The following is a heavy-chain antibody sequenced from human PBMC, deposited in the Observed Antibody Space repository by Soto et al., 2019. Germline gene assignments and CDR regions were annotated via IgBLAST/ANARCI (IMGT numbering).Heavy chain of an antibody. V-gene: IGHV3-48*03. CDR1: GFTFSSYE. J-gene: IGHJ6*02. CDR2: ISSSGSTI. Sequence: GGSLRLSCAASGFTFSSYEMNWVRQAPGKGLEWVSYISSSGSTIYYADSVKGRFTISRDNAKNSLYLQMNSLRAEDTAVYYCARDRGYDILTGYSDYYYYYGMDVWGQGTTVTVSS. CDR3: ARDRGYDILTGYSDYYYYYGMDV. D-gene: IGHD3-9*01.